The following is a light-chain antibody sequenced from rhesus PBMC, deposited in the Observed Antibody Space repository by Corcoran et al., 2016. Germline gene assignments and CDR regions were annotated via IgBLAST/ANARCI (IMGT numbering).Light chain of an antibody. CDR3: QQHNSYPRT. V-gene: IGKV1S6*01. CDR2: KAS. J-gene: IGKJ1*01. Sequence: DIQMTQSPSSLSASVGDTVTITCRASQGISSWLAWYQQKPGKAPKLMIYKASRLQSGVPSRFSGRGSGTDFTLTISSLQSEDFATYYCQQHNSYPRTFGQGTKVEIK. CDR1: QGISSW.